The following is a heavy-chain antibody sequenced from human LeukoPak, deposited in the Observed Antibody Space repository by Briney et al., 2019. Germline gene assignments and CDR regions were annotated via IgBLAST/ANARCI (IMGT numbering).Heavy chain of an antibody. CDR2: ISSSGTYM. CDR1: GFTFSSRS. D-gene: IGHD5-18*01. V-gene: IGHV3-21*01. J-gene: IGHJ2*01. Sequence: GGSLRLSCVASGFTFSSRSMNWVRQAPGKGLEWVSSISSSGTYMSYADSVEGRFTISRHNAKNSLYLQLNNLRAEDTAVYFCARGLSYYFDLWGRGTLVTVSS. CDR3: ARGLSYYFDL.